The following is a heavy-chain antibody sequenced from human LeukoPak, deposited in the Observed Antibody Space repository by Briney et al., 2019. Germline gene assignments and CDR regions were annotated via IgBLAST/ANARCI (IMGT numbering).Heavy chain of an antibody. Sequence: ASVKVSCKASGYTFTSYGISWVRQAPGQGLEWMGWISAYNGNTNYAQKLQGRVTMTTDTSTSTAYMELRSLRSDDTAVYFCAKERGCIGSCARIPDYWGQGTLVTVSS. CDR3: AKERGCIGSCARIPDY. CDR1: GYTFTSYG. D-gene: IGHD2-15*01. V-gene: IGHV1-18*01. CDR2: ISAYNGNT. J-gene: IGHJ4*02.